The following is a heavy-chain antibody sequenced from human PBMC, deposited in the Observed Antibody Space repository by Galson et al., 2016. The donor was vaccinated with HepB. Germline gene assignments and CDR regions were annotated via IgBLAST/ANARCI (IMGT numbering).Heavy chain of an antibody. Sequence: SLRLSCAATGFPFSVYWMQWVRQVPGKGLVWVSRLTTDGIIGYADSVMGRFTISRDNAKKTLYLHMDRLRAEETAVYYCARENHYVLYVWGQGTTDTVSS. J-gene: IGHJ6*02. V-gene: IGHV3-74*01. D-gene: IGHD1-14*01. CDR3: ARENHYVLYV. CDR2: LTTDGII. CDR1: GFPFSVYW.